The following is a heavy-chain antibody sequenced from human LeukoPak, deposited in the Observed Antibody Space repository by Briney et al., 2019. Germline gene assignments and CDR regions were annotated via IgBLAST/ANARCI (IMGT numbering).Heavy chain of an antibody. CDR1: GFPLCSYA. D-gene: IGHD3-10*01. CDR2: ISGSGGST. V-gene: IGHV3-23*01. J-gene: IGHJ4*02. Sequence: WGSLRLSLAASGFPLCSYALSWGRPAPGEGLEWVSAISGSGGSTYYADSVKGRFTISRDNSKNTLYLQMNSLRAEDTAVYYCASPLGSGSPTHWGQGTLVTVS. CDR3: ASPLGSGSPTH.